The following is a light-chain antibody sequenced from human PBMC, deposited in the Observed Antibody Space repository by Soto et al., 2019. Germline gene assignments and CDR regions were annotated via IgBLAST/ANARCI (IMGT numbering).Light chain of an antibody. Sequence: EIVLTQSPGTLSLSPGERGTLSCRASQSVSSSYLAWYQQKPGQAPRLLIYGASNRATGIPDRFSGSGSGTDFTLTISRLETEDFAVYYCQQYNTSPWTFGQGTKVDIK. CDR1: QSVSSSY. CDR2: GAS. J-gene: IGKJ1*01. CDR3: QQYNTSPWT. V-gene: IGKV3-20*01.